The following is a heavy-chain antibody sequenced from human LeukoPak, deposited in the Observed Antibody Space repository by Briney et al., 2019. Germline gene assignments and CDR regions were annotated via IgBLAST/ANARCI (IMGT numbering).Heavy chain of an antibody. CDR1: GYSFTSNV. V-gene: IGHV1-18*01. D-gene: IGHD6-19*01. CDR3: AREEGIAVPPDYYYYMDV. CDR2: ISAYNGNT. Sequence: ASVKVSCKASGYSFTSNVISWVRQAPGQGLEWMGWISAYNGNTNYAQKLQGRVTMTTDTSTSTAHMELRSLRSDDTAVYYCAREEGIAVPPDYYYYMDVWGKGTTVTVSS. J-gene: IGHJ6*03.